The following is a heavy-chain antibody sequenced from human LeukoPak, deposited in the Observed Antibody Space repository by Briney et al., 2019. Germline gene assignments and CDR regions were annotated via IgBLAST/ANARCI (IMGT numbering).Heavy chain of an antibody. V-gene: IGHV3-33*01. J-gene: IGHJ4*02. CDR1: GFTFSSYG. D-gene: IGHD3-10*01. Sequence: GGSLRLSCAASGFTFSSYGMHWVRQAPGKGLEWVAVIWYDGSNKYYADSVKGRFTISRDNSKNTLYLQMNSLRAEDTAVYYCARLPMVRGVIDFDYWGREPWSPSPQ. CDR3: ARLPMVRGVIDFDY. CDR2: IWYDGSNK.